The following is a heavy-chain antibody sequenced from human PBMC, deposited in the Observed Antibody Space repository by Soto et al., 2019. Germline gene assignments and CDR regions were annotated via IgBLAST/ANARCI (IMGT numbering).Heavy chain of an antibody. V-gene: IGHV1-69*06. CDR3: ARGCSGGSCYSPFYRMDV. J-gene: IGHJ6*02. Sequence: QVQLVQSGAEVKKPGSSVKVSCKASGGTFSSYAISWVRQAPGQGLEWMGGIIPIFGTANYAQKFQGRVTITADKSTSTAYMELSSLRSEDTAVYYCARGCSGGSCYSPFYRMDVWGQGTTVTVSS. CDR1: GGTFSSYA. CDR2: IIPIFGTA. D-gene: IGHD2-15*01.